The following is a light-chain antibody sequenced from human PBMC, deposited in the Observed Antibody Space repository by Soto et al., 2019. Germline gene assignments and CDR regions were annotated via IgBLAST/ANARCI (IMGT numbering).Light chain of an antibody. J-gene: IGLJ7*01. CDR1: SSNIEGNT. Sequence: QSVLTQPPSLSGTPGQRVTISCSGSSSNIEGNTVHWYQHLPGTAPNLLIYIDHNRPSGIPDRFSGSKSGTSASLAISGLQSEDEADYYCATWDDDLNAAVFGGGTQLTVL. CDR3: ATWDDDLNAAV. CDR2: IDH. V-gene: IGLV1-44*01.